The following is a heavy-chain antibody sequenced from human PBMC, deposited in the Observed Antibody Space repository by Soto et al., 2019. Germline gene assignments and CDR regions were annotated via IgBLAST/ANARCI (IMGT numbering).Heavy chain of an antibody. J-gene: IGHJ4*02. CDR3: ARDNGSGSDLDY. D-gene: IGHD3-10*01. Sequence: QVQLQESGPGLVKPSQTLSLTCTVSGGSISSGGYYWSWIRQHPGKGLEWIGYIYYSGSTYYNPSLKIRFTLTIHTAKNQFSLELRSVTAADTAVYYCARDNGSGSDLDYWGQGTLVTVSS. V-gene: IGHV4-31*03. CDR1: GGSISSGGYY. CDR2: IYYSGST.